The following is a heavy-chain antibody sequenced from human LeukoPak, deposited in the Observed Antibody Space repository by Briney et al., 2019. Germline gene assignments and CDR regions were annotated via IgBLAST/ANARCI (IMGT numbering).Heavy chain of an antibody. J-gene: IGHJ5*02. D-gene: IGHD2-2*01. CDR3: ARPARPTGYCSSTSCRINNWFDP. CDR2: INHSGST. Sequence: PSETLSLTCAVYGGSFSGYYWSWIRQPPGKGLEWIGEINHSGSTNYNPSLKSRVTISVDTSKNQFSLKLSSVTAADTAVYYCARPARPTGYCSSTSCRINNWFDPWGQGTLVTASS. CDR1: GGSFSGYY. V-gene: IGHV4-34*01.